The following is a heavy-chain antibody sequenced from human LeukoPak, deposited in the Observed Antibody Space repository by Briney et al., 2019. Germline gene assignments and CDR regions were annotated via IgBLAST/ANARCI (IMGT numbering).Heavy chain of an antibody. D-gene: IGHD3-10*01. V-gene: IGHV3-48*02. CDR2: ISSSRSTI. CDR1: GFTFCRDS. Sequence: VGSLRHSSAAPGFTFCRDSMIWVRAALREGVWWVSYISSSRSTIYYADSVKGRFTISRDNAKNSLYLQMNSLRDEDTAVYYCVRDLSGMYAFDIWGQGTMVSVSS. CDR3: VRDLSGMYAFDI. J-gene: IGHJ3*02.